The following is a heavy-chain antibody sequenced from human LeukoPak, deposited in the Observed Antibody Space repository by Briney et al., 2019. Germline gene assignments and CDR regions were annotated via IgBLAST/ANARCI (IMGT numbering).Heavy chain of an antibody. CDR1: GYTFTSYY. J-gene: IGHJ6*03. Sequence: GASVKVSCKASGYTFTSYYMHWVRQAPGQGLEWMGIINPSGGSTSYAQKFQGRVTMTRDTSTSTVYMELSSLRSEDTAVYYCAKEGGTAMDYYYMDVWGKGTTVTVSS. CDR2: INPSGGST. CDR3: AKEGGTAMDYYYMDV. V-gene: IGHV1-46*01. D-gene: IGHD5-18*01.